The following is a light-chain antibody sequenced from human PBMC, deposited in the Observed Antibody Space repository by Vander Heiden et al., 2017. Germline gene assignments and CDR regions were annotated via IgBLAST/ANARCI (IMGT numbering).Light chain of an antibody. V-gene: IGLV3-1*01. CDR3: QAWDSSTAI. Sequence: YEVTQPPSVSVSPGQTATITCSGDKLGDKYASWYQQRPGQSPLLVIYQDRRRPSGIPERFSGSNSGNTATLTISGTQATDEADYYCQAWDSSTAIFGGGTKLT. CDR2: QDR. CDR1: KLGDKY. J-gene: IGLJ2*01.